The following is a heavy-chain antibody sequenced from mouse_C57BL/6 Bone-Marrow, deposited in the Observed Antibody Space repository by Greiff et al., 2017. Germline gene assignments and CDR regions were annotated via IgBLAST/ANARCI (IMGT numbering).Heavy chain of an antibody. V-gene: IGHV1-55*01. Sequence: QVQLQQSGAELVKPGASVKMSCKASGYTFTSYWITWVKQRPGQGLEWIGDIYPGSSSTNYNEKFKSKATLTVDTSSSTASMQLSSLSYEDSAVYYSARSNYSNVYYFDYWGQGTTLTGSS. CDR1: GYTFTSYW. D-gene: IGHD2-5*01. CDR2: IYPGSSST. J-gene: IGHJ2*01. CDR3: ARSNYSNVYYFDY.